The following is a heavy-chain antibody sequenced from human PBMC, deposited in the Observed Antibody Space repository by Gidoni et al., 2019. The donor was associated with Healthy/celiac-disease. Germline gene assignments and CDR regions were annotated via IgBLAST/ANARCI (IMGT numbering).Heavy chain of an antibody. V-gene: IGHV5-10-1*03. Sequence: EVQLVQSGAEVKKPGESLRISCQGSGYSFTSYWISWVRQMPGKGLEWMGRIDPSDSYTNYSPSFQGHVTISADKSISTAYLQWSSLKASDTAMYYCARDTGDTSLNDAFDIWGQGTMVTVSS. CDR2: IDPSDSYT. CDR3: ARDTGDTSLNDAFDI. CDR1: GYSFTSYW. J-gene: IGHJ3*02. D-gene: IGHD1-26*01.